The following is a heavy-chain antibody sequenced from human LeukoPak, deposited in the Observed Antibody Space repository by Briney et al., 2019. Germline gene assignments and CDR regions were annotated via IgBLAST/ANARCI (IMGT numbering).Heavy chain of an antibody. J-gene: IGHJ4*02. D-gene: IGHD6-25*01. Sequence: GGSLRLSCAASGFTVSSNYMSWVRQAPGKGLEWVSVIYGGGSTFYADSVKGRFTTSRDNSNNTVYLQMNSLRAEDTAVYYCARAAAFDYWGQGALVTVSS. V-gene: IGHV3-53*01. CDR2: IYGGGST. CDR3: ARAAAFDY. CDR1: GFTVSSNY.